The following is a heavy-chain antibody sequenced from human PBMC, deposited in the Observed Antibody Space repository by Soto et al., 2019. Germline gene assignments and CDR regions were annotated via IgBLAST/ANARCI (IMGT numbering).Heavy chain of an antibody. CDR1: GGSISGSRSY. CDR3: ARHGDPWLAPFDF. J-gene: IGHJ4*02. V-gene: IGHV4-39*01. D-gene: IGHD6-19*01. Sequence: LEILSLTCTVSGGSISGSRSYLSWIRQPPGKGLEWIGSIYNSGSTYYDPSLKSRVTLSVDTSRNQFSLKVSSVTAADTAVYYCARHGDPWLAPFDFWGQGTLVTVSS. CDR2: IYNSGST.